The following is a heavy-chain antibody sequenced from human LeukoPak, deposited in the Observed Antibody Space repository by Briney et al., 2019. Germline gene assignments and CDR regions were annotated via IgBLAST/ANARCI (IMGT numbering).Heavy chain of an antibody. Sequence: GGSLRLSCAASGFTFSSYEMNWVRQAPGKGLEWVSYISTTGSSIYYADSVKGRFTISRDNVKNLLYLQMNTLRAEDTAVYYCARVQRGIAVALDYWGQGTLATVSS. CDR1: GFTFSSYE. D-gene: IGHD6-19*01. CDR2: ISTTGSSI. J-gene: IGHJ4*02. CDR3: ARVQRGIAVALDY. V-gene: IGHV3-48*03.